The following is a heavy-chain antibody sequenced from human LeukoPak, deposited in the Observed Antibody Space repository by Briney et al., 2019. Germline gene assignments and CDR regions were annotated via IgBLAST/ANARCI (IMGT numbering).Heavy chain of an antibody. CDR3: ASELNIAARPIY. V-gene: IGHV4-61*02. D-gene: IGHD6-6*01. CDR1: GGSISSGSYY. J-gene: IGHJ4*02. Sequence: SETLSLICTVSGGSISSGSYYWSWIRQPAGKGLEWIGRIYTSGSTNYNPSLKSRVTISVDTSKNQFSLKLSSVTAADTAVYYCASELNIAARPIYWGQGTLVTVSS. CDR2: IYTSGST.